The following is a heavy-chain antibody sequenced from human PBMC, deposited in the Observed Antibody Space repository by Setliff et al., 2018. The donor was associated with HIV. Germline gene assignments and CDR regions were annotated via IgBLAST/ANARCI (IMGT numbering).Heavy chain of an antibody. J-gene: IGHJ3*02. Sequence: SETLSLTCAVYGGSFSDYYWSWIRQPPGKGLEWIGEIYHSGSTIYNPSLKSRVTISVDTSKNQFSLKLSSVTAADTAVYYCATCSVGWSREEHPRPDGAFHIWGQGSMVTVSS. CDR1: GGSFSDYY. CDR3: ATCSVGWSREEHPRPDGAFHI. V-gene: IGHV4-34*01. CDR2: IYHSGST. D-gene: IGHD3-3*01.